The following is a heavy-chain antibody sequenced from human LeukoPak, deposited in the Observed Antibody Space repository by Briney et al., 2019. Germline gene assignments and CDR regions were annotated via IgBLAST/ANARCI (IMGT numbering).Heavy chain of an antibody. CDR2: IIPILGIA. CDR1: GYTFTSYG. V-gene: IGHV1-69*04. Sequence: SVKVSCKASGYTFTSYGISWVRQAPGQGLEWMGRIIPILGIANYAQKFQGRVTITADKSTSTAYMELSSLRSEDTAVYYCARGGDYCSSTSCPVYGMDVWGQGTTVTVSS. J-gene: IGHJ6*02. CDR3: ARGGDYCSSTSCPVYGMDV. D-gene: IGHD2-2*01.